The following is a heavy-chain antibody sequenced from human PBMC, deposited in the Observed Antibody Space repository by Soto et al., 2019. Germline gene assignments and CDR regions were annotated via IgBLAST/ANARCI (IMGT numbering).Heavy chain of an antibody. V-gene: IGHV4-59*01. J-gene: IGHJ5*02. CDR1: GGSISSYY. CDR2: IYYSGST. CDR3: ARLEYCSSTSCYWFDP. Sequence: SETLSLTCTVSGGSISSYYWSWIRQPPGKGLEWIGYIYYSGSTNYNPSLKSRVTISVDTSKNQFSLKLSSVTAADTAVYYCARLEYCSSTSCYWFDPWGQGTPVTVSS. D-gene: IGHD2-2*01.